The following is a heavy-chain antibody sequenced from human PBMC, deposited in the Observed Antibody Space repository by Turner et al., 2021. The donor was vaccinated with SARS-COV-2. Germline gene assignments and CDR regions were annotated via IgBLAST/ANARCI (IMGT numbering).Heavy chain of an antibody. D-gene: IGHD4-4*01. Sequence: QVQLVQSGAEVKKPGSSVKVFCQASGGTFSSYPISWVRQAPGQGLEWMGGIIPIFGTANYAQKFQGRVTITADESTSTAYMELSSLRSEDTAVYFCMNTVTSSYYYYDGMDVWGQGTTVTVSS. CDR1: GGTFSSYP. CDR3: MNTVTSSYYYYDGMDV. J-gene: IGHJ6*02. V-gene: IGHV1-69*01. CDR2: IIPIFGTA.